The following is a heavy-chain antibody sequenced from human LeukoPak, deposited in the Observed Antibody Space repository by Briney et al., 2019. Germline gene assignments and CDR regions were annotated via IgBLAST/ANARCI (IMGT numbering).Heavy chain of an antibody. J-gene: IGHJ4*02. CDR2: STSSGSVI. CDR3: ARVGVDGSGTYGDY. Sequence: GGSLRLSCAVSGFTFSSYEMNWVRQAPGKGLEWVSFSTSSGSVIYYADPVKGRFTVSRDNAKNSLYLQMNSLRAEDTAVYYCARVGVDGSGTYGDYWGQGTLVTVSS. D-gene: IGHD3-10*01. CDR1: GFTFSSYE. V-gene: IGHV3-48*03.